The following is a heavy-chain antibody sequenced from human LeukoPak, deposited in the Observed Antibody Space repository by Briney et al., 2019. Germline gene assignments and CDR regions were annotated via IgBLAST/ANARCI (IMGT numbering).Heavy chain of an antibody. CDR2: IYYSGST. CDR3: ARGWELPDFDY. J-gene: IGHJ4*02. CDR1: GGSISSSSYY. Sequence: SETLSLTCTVSGGSISSSSYYWGWIRQPPGKGLEWIGSIYYSGSTYYNPSLKSRVTISVDTSKNQSSLKLSSVTAADTAVYYCARGWELPDFDYWGQGTLVTVSS. D-gene: IGHD1-26*01. V-gene: IGHV4-39*01.